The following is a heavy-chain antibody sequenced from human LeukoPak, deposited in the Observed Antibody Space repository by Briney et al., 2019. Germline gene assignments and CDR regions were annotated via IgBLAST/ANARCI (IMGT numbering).Heavy chain of an antibody. CDR2: INPSGGST. D-gene: IGHD3-9*01. J-gene: IGHJ4*02. Sequence: ASVKVSCKASGYTFTSYYTHWVRQAPGQGLEWMGIINPSGGSTSYAQKFQGRVTMTRDTSISTAYMELSRLRSDDTAVYYCARTTGYYYDIFTFDYWGQGTLVTVSS. CDR3: ARTTGYYYDIFTFDY. V-gene: IGHV1-46*01. CDR1: GYTFTSYY.